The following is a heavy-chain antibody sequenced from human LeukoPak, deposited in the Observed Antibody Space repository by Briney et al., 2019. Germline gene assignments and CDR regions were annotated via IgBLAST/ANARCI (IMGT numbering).Heavy chain of an antibody. V-gene: IGHV4-59*08. J-gene: IGHJ4*02. D-gene: IGHD1-1*01. CDR3: ARSTSIQHLDY. Sequence: KASETLSLTCTVSGGSISSYYWSWIRQPPGKGLEWIGYIYYSGTTNYNPSLESRVTISVDTSKNQFSLKLSSVTAADTAMYYCARSTSIQHLDYWGQGTLVTVSS. CDR1: GGSISSYY. CDR2: IYYSGTT.